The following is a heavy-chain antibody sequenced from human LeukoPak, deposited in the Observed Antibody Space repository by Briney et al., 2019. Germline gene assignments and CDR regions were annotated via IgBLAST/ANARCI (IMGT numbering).Heavy chain of an antibody. V-gene: IGHV4-34*01. J-gene: IGHJ6*03. CDR2: INHSGST. CDR1: GGSFSGYY. CDR3: ARGLSTPRYYYDSSGCYRTYYYYYMDV. Sequence: PSETLPLTCAVYGGSFSGYYWSWIRQPPGKGLEWIGEINHSGSTNYNPSLKSRVTISVDTSKNQFSLKLSSVTAADTAVYYCARGLSTPRYYYDSSGCYRTYYYYYMDVWGKGTTVTVS. D-gene: IGHD3-22*01.